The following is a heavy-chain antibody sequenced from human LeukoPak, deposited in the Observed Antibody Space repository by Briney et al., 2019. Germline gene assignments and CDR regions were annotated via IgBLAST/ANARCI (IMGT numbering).Heavy chain of an antibody. CDR3: ARASYCSGGSCRTLVGYYFDY. V-gene: IGHV3-66*01. Sequence: PGGSLRLSCAASGFTFSSYAMSWVRQAPGKGLEWVSVIYSGGSTYYADSVKGRFTISRDNSKNTLYLQMNSLRAEDTAVYYCARASYCSGGSCRTLVGYYFDYWGQGTLVTVSS. J-gene: IGHJ4*02. CDR1: GFTFSSYA. D-gene: IGHD2-15*01. CDR2: IYSGGST.